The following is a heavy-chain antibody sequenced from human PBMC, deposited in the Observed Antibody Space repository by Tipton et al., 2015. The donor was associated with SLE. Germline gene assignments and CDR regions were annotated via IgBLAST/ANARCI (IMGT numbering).Heavy chain of an antibody. J-gene: IGHJ5*02. CDR3: ALAAGRGNWFDP. D-gene: IGHD6-13*01. CDR2: IYHSGST. CDR1: GGSISSGGYS. V-gene: IGHV4-30-2*01. Sequence: LRLSCAVSGGSISSGGYSWSWIRQPPGKGLEWIGYIYHSGSTYYNPSLKSRVTISVDRSKNQFSLKLSSVTAADTAAYYCALAAGRGNWFDPWGQGTLVTVSS.